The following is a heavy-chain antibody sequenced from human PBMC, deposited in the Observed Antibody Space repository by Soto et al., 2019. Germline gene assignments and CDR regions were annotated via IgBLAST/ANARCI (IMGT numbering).Heavy chain of an antibody. Sequence: SETLSLTCAVSGGSIGSGCYSWNWIRQPPGKGLEWIGYIYHTGSTYYNPSLKSRVTISIDTSKNEFSLKLASVTAADTAIYYCARGRIQWSYFDYWGHGSLVTVSS. CDR2: IYHTGST. D-gene: IGHD2-15*01. V-gene: IGHV4-30-2*01. CDR1: GGSIGSGCYS. J-gene: IGHJ4*01. CDR3: ARGRIQWSYFDY.